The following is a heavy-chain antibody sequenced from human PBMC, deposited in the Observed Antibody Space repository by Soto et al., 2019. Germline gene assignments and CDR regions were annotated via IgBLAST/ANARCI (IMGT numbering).Heavy chain of an antibody. J-gene: IGHJ4*02. CDR3: AKGFFYDLLTATTPLDY. CDR1: GFTFSSYA. V-gene: IGHV3-23*01. Sequence: EVQLLESGGGLVQPGGSLRLSCAASGFTFSSYAMSWVRQAPGKGLEWVSAISGSGGSTYYADSVKGRFTISRDNSKKTLHLQMNSLRAEDTAVYYCAKGFFYDLLTATTPLDYWGQGTLVTVSS. D-gene: IGHD3-9*01. CDR2: ISGSGGST.